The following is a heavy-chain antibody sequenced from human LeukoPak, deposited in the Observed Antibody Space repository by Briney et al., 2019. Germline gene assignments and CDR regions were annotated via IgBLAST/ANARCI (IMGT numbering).Heavy chain of an antibody. Sequence: ASVKVSCKVSGYTLTELSMHWVRQAPGKGLEWMGGFDPEDGETIYAQKFQGRVTMTEDTSTDTAYMELSSLRSEDTAVYYCATIRLRAAAGTSWFDPWGQGTLVTVSS. D-gene: IGHD6-13*01. CDR2: FDPEDGET. V-gene: IGHV1-24*01. CDR1: GYTLTELS. J-gene: IGHJ5*02. CDR3: ATIRLRAAAGTSWFDP.